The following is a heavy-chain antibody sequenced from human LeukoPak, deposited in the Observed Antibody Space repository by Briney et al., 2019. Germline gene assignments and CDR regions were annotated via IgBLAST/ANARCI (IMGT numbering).Heavy chain of an antibody. V-gene: IGHV3-7*04. J-gene: IGHJ4*02. Sequence: GSLRLSCAGSGYTFKNFWMRWVRHAPGRGLEWVANIHPEGNEKYHVESVKGRFTISRDNAKSSLFLQMNGLRAEDTAVYYCARGDAFSGDHWGQGTLVTVSS. CDR3: ARGDAFSGDH. CDR1: GYTFKNFW. CDR2: IHPEGNEK.